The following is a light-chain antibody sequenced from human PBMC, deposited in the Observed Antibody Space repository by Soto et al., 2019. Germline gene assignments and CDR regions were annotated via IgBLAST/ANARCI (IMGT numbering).Light chain of an antibody. Sequence: EIVLTQSPGTLSLSPGERATLSCRASQRVSSSYLSWYQQKPGQAPRLLAYGASSTATGIPDRCSGSGSGTAFTLTISRLEPEDFAVYYCQQYGSSPTFGQGTKVEIK. V-gene: IGKV3-20*01. J-gene: IGKJ1*01. CDR2: GAS. CDR1: QRVSSSY. CDR3: QQYGSSPT.